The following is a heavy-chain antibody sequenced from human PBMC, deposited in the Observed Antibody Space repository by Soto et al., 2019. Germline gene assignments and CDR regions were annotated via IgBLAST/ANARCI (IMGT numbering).Heavy chain of an antibody. V-gene: IGHV1-69*12. D-gene: IGHD3-16*02. CDR2: IIPIFDSA. CDR3: ARGEEITFGGVIV. J-gene: IGHJ4*02. Sequence: QVQLVQSGAEVKKPGSSVKVSCKASGGTLRRSAFSWVRQAPGQGLEWMGGIIPIFDSATYAQNFQGRVTITADESTSTAYMGLRSLRSEDTAVYYCARGEEITFGGVIVWGQGTLVTVSS. CDR1: GGTLRRSA.